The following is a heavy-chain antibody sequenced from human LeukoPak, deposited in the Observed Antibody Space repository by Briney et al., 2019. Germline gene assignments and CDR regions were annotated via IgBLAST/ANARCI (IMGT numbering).Heavy chain of an antibody. CDR2: ISVNGSST. V-gene: IGHV3-23*01. D-gene: IGHD3-22*01. CDR1: GFTFSSYG. J-gene: IGHJ3*02. Sequence: GGSLRLSCAASGFTFSSYGMTWVRQAPGKGLDWVSTISVNGSSTYYAGSVKGRFTISRDNSKNTLFLQMSGLRAEDTAVYYCAKGQDYYDSSGHYEADVFDIWGQGTMVTVSS. CDR3: AKGQDYYDSSGHYEADVFDI.